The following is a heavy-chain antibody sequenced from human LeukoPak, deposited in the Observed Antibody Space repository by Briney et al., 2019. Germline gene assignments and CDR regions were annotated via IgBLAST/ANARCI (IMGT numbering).Heavy chain of an antibody. CDR3: ARSDLEYGGNSHLDY. CDR1: GYTFTSYG. V-gene: IGHV1-18*01. D-gene: IGHD4-23*01. Sequence: GASVKVSCKASGYTFTSYGISWVRQAPGQGLEWMGWISAYNGNTNYAQKLQGRVTMTTDTSTSTAYMELRSLRSDDTAVYYCARSDLEYGGNSHLDYWGQGTLVTVSS. J-gene: IGHJ4*02. CDR2: ISAYNGNT.